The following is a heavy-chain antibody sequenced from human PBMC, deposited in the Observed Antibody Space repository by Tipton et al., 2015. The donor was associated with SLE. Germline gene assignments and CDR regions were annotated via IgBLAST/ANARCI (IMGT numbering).Heavy chain of an antibody. V-gene: IGHV4-59*12. D-gene: IGHD3-22*01. CDR2: IYYSGST. J-gene: IGHJ4*02. CDR1: GDSISSYY. Sequence: TLSLTCTVSGDSISSYYWNWIRQPPGKGLEWIGSIYYSGSTYYNPSLKSRVTISVDTSKNQFSLKLSSVTAADTAVYYCARLAAGGYYDSSGSGYFDYWGQGTLVTVSS. CDR3: ARLAAGGYYDSSGSGYFDY.